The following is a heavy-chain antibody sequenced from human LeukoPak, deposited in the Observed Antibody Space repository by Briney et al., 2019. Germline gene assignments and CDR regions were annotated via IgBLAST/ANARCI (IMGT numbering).Heavy chain of an antibody. D-gene: IGHD6-19*01. V-gene: IGHV3-30*02. J-gene: IGHJ4*02. CDR2: IRYDGSNK. Sequence: PGGSLRLSCAASGFTFSTYGVHWVRQAPGKGLEWVAFIRYDGSNKYYADSVKGRFTISRDNSKNTLYLQMNSLRAEDTAIYYCAKDQVYSSGWYAGLQPDYWGQGTLVTVSS. CDR3: AKDQVYSSGWYAGLQPDY. CDR1: GFTFSTYG.